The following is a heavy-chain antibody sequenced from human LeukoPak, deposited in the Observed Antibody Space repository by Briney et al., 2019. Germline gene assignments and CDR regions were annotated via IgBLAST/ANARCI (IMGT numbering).Heavy chain of an antibody. Sequence: GASVKVSCKASGYTFTGYYMHWVRQAPGQGLEWMVWINPNSGGTNYAQKFQGRVTMTRDTSISTAYMELSRLRSDDTAVYYCARGSGGYSYGYWFDPWGQGTLVTVSS. V-gene: IGHV1-2*02. D-gene: IGHD5-18*01. CDR1: GYTFTGYY. J-gene: IGHJ5*02. CDR2: INPNSGGT. CDR3: ARGSGGYSYGYWFDP.